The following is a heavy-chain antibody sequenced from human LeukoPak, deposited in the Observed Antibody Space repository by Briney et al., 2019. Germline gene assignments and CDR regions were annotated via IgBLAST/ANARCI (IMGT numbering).Heavy chain of an antibody. CDR2: IKSKTDGGTT. J-gene: IGHJ4*02. D-gene: IGHD3-10*01. V-gene: IGHV3-15*01. CDR1: GFTVSSNF. CDR3: TTGRGVLLWFGELFSEFDY. Sequence: GGSLRLSCAASGFTVSSNFLSWVRQPPGKGLEWVGRIKSKTDGGTTDYAAPVKGRFTISRDDSKNTLYLQMNSLKTEDTAVYYCTTGRGVLLWFGELFSEFDYWGQGTLVTVSS.